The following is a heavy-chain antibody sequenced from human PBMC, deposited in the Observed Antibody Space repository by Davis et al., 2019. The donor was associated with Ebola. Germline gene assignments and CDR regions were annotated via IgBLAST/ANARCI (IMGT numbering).Heavy chain of an antibody. J-gene: IGHJ2*01. V-gene: IGHV1-18*01. CDR2: ISAYNGNT. D-gene: IGHD2-2*01. Sequence: ASVKVSCKASGYTFTSYGISWVRQAPGQGLEWMGWISAYNGNTNYAQKLQGRVTMTTDTSTSTAYMELRSLRSDDTAVYYCARLDYPPPSYCSSTSCYHGWYFDLWGRGTLVTVSS. CDR3: ARLDYPPPSYCSSTSCYHGWYFDL. CDR1: GYTFTSYG.